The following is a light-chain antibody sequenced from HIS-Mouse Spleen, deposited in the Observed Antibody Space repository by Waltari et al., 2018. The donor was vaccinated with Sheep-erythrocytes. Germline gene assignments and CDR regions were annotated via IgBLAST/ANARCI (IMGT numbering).Light chain of an antibody. CDR2: DAS. CDR3: QQFNSYPFT. V-gene: IGKV1-13*02. J-gene: IGKJ3*01. Sequence: AIQLTQSPYSLSASVGGRISITGRASQGISSALDWYQQKPGKAPKLLIYDASSLESGVPSRFSGSGSGTDFTLTISSLQPEDFATYYCQQFNSYPFTFGPGTKVDIK. CDR1: QGISSA.